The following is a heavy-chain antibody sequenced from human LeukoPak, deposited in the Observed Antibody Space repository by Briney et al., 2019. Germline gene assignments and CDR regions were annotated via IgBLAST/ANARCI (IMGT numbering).Heavy chain of an antibody. CDR1: GFTFSSYA. Sequence: GGSLRLSCAASGFTFSSYAISWVRQAPGKGLEWVSAISGSGGSTFYADSVKGRFTISRDNSKNTLYLQLNSLRAEDTAVYYCAKSASSGYYYYFDYWGQGTLVTVSS. CDR3: AKSASSGYYYYFDY. CDR2: ISGSGGST. D-gene: IGHD3-22*01. J-gene: IGHJ4*02. V-gene: IGHV3-23*01.